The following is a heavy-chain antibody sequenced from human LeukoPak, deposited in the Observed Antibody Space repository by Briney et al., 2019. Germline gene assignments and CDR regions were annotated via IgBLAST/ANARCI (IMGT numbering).Heavy chain of an antibody. V-gene: IGHV3-11*01. J-gene: IGHJ4*02. Sequence: GGSLRLSCAASGFIFSDYYMDWVRQAPGKGLEWVSYISSSGSTISYAESVKGRFTVSRDNARNSVYLQMNSLRAEDTAVYYCARNFYDSSGYYRIDSWGQGTLDTVSS. CDR1: GFIFSDYY. D-gene: IGHD3-22*01. CDR2: ISSSGSTI. CDR3: ARNFYDSSGYYRIDS.